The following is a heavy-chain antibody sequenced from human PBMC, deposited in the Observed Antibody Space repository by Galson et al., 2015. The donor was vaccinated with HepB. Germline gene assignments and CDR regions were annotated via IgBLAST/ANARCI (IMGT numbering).Heavy chain of an antibody. D-gene: IGHD3-22*01. V-gene: IGHV4-59*12. CDR2: IYYSGST. Sequence: ETLSLTCTVSGGSISSYYWSWIRQPPGKGLEWIGYIYYSGSTNYNPSLKSRVTISLDMSKNQFSLKLTSVTAADTAVYYCARSVGFYDSSGYREYFQHWGQGTLVTVSS. CDR3: ARSVGFYDSSGYREYFQH. CDR1: GGSISSYY. J-gene: IGHJ1*01.